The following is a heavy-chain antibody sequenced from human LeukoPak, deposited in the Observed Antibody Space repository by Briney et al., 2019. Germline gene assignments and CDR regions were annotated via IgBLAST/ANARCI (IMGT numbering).Heavy chain of an antibody. CDR3: AGNFDY. CDR2: IYYSGST. CDR1: GGSISSYY. Sequence: SETLSLTCTVSGGSISSYYWSWIRQPPGKGLEWIGYIYYSGSTNYNPSLKSRVTISVDTSKNQFSLKLSSVTAADTAVYYCAGNFDYWGQGTLVTVSS. J-gene: IGHJ4*02. V-gene: IGHV4-59*08.